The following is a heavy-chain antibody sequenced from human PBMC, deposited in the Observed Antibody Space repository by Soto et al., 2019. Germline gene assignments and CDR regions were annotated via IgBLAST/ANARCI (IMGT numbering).Heavy chain of an antibody. V-gene: IGHV3-30*18. D-gene: IGHD6-13*01. Sequence: PGGSLRLSCAASGFTFSSYGMHWVRQAPGKGLEWVAVISYDGSNKYYADSVKGRFTISRDNSKNTLYLQMNSLRAEDTAVYYCAKDQNIGSSWYYFDYWGQGTLVTVSS. CDR1: GFTFSSYG. CDR2: ISYDGSNK. J-gene: IGHJ4*02. CDR3: AKDQNIGSSWYYFDY.